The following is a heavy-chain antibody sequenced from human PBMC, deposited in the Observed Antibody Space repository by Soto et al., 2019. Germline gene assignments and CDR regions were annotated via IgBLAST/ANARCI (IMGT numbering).Heavy chain of an antibody. J-gene: IGHJ4*02. D-gene: IGHD2-2*01. CDR2: ISAYNGNT. V-gene: IGHV1-18*01. Sequence: GASVKVSCKASGYTFTSYGISWVRQAPGQGLEWMGWISAYNGNTIYAQKLQGRVTMTTDTSTSTAYMELRSLRSDDTAVYYCARGPCSSTSCRTNYFDYWGQGTLVTVSS. CDR3: ARGPCSSTSCRTNYFDY. CDR1: GYTFTSYG.